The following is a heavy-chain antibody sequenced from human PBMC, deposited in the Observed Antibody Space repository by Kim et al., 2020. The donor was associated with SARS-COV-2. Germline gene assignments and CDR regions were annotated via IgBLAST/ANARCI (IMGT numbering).Heavy chain of an antibody. Sequence: SETLSLTCTVSGGSINAYYWSWIRQPASRELEWIGRIYTSGSTNYNPSLKSRVIMSLDTSKNQFSLNLTSVTAADTAVYFCARDRGYCSTTSCYFDYWGQGTLVTVSS. V-gene: IGHV4-4*07. CDR3: ARDRGYCSTTSCYFDY. D-gene: IGHD2-2*01. CDR2: IYTSGST. J-gene: IGHJ4*02. CDR1: GGSINAYY.